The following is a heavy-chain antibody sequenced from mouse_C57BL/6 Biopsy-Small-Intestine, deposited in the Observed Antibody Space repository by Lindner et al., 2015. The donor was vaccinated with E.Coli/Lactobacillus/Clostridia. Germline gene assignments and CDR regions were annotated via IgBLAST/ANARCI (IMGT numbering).Heavy chain of an antibody. Sequence: VQLQESGGGLVKPGGSLKLSCAASGFTFSSYAMSWVRQTPEKRLEWVATISDGGSYTYYPDNVKGRFTISRDNAKNNLYLQMSSLRSEDTAMYYCARQGLRGDFDYWGQGTTLTVSS. CDR2: ISDGGSYT. CDR1: GFTFSSYA. J-gene: IGHJ2*01. D-gene: IGHD2-4*01. CDR3: ARQGLRGDFDY. V-gene: IGHV5-4*01.